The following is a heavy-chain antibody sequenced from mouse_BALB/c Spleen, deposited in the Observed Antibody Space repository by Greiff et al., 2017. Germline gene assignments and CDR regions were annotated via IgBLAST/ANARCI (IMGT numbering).Heavy chain of an antibody. CDR2: IWAGGST. V-gene: IGHV2-9*02. CDR3: AREGYYGSYEAMDY. Sequence: VKLVESGPGLVAPSQSLSITCTVSGFSLTSYGVHWVRQPPGKGLEWLGVIWAGGSTNYNSAHMSRLSISKDNSKSQVFLRMNSLQTDDTAMYYCAREGYYGSYEAMDYWGQGTSVTVSS. D-gene: IGHD2-1*01. CDR1: GFSLTSYG. J-gene: IGHJ4*01.